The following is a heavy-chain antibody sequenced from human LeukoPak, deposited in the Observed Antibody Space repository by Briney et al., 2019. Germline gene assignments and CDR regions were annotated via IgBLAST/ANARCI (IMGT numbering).Heavy chain of an antibody. J-gene: IGHJ6*02. D-gene: IGHD4-17*01. V-gene: IGHV4-34*01. CDR2: INHSGST. Sequence: PSETLSLTCAVYGGSFSGYYWSWIRQPPGKGLEWIGEINHSGSTNYNPSLKSRVTISVDTSKNQFSLKLSSVTAADTAVYYCARDKRWITVSPPYYYGMDVWGQGTTVTVSS. CDR3: ARDKRWITVSPPYYYGMDV. CDR1: GGSFSGYY.